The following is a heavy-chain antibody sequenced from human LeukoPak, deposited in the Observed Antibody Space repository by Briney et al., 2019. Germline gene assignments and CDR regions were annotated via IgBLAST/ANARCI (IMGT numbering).Heavy chain of an antibody. CDR3: ARLRGTIFGVVPYYYYGMDV. Sequence: SETLSLTCAVSGGSFSGYYWSWIRQPPGKGLEWIGETNHSGSTNYNPSLKSRVTISVDTSKNQFSLKLSSVTAADTAVYYCARLRGTIFGVVPYYYYGMDVWGQGTTVTVSS. CDR1: GGSFSGYY. CDR2: TNHSGST. D-gene: IGHD3-3*01. J-gene: IGHJ6*02. V-gene: IGHV4-34*01.